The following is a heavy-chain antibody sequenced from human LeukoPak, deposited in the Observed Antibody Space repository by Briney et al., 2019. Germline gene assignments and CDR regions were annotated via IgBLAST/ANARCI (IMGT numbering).Heavy chain of an antibody. J-gene: IGHJ4*02. CDR3: APDEGGDYVGLDH. D-gene: IGHD4-17*01. CDR1: GFTFSSYA. Sequence: GGSLRLSCAVSGFTFSSYAMSWVRQAPGKGLGWVSTISGSGGTTYYADSVKGRFTISRDNSKNTLYLQMSSLRTEDTAVYYCAPDEGGDYVGLDHWGQGTLVTVSS. V-gene: IGHV3-23*01. CDR2: ISGSGGTT.